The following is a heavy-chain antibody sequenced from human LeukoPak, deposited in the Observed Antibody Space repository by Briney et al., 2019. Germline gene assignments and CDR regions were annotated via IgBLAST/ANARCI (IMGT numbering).Heavy chain of an antibody. J-gene: IGHJ4*02. D-gene: IGHD6-25*01. CDR1: GYSFTSNY. V-gene: IGHV1-69*13. CDR3: ARSGRNYYEY. CDR2: IIPIFGTA. Sequence: SVKVSCKASGYSFTSNYIHWVRQAPGQGLEWMGGIIPIFGTANYAQKFQGRVTITADESTSTAYMELSSLRSEDTAVYYCARSGRNYYEYWGQGTLVTVSS.